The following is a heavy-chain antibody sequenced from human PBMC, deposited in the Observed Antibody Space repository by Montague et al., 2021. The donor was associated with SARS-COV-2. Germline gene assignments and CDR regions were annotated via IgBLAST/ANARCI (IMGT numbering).Heavy chain of an antibody. Sequence: SETLSLTCAVYGGSFSGYHWTWIRQSPGKGLEWIAEINHSGTTNYNFNPSLRSRVTISVDTSKSQFSPKLTSVTAADTGVYYCARWDPQTLTLIGLRGKSASDYWGQGTLVTVSS. D-gene: IGHD4-23*01. V-gene: IGHV4-34*01. CDR2: INHSGTT. CDR1: GGSFSGYH. J-gene: IGHJ4*02. CDR3: ARWDPQTLTLIGLRGKSASDY.